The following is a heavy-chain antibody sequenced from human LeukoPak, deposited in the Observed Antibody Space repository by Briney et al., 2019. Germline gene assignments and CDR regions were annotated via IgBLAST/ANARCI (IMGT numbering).Heavy chain of an antibody. J-gene: IGHJ6*02. D-gene: IGHD3-10*01. Sequence: SETLSLTCTVSGGSISSYYWSWIRQPPGKGLEWIGYIYYSGSTNYNPSLKSRVTISVDTSKNQFSLKLSSVTAADTAVYYCAXXXXXXXGSLGSYGMDVWGQGTTVTVSS. CDR3: AXXXXXXXGSLGSYGMDV. CDR1: GGSISSYY. CDR2: IYYSGST. V-gene: IGHV4-59*01.